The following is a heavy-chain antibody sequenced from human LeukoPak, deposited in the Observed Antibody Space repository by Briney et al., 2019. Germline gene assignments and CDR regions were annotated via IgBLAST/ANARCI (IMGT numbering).Heavy chain of an antibody. CDR1: GFTFSDYY. Sequence: GGSLRLSCAASGFTFSDYYMSWIRQAPGKGLEWVSYISSSGSTIYYADSVKGRFTISRDNAKNSLYLQMNSLRAEDTAVYYCARVDVVVPASRYYDYGMDVWGQGTTVTVSS. J-gene: IGHJ6*02. CDR3: ARVDVVVPASRYYDYGMDV. CDR2: ISSSGSTI. D-gene: IGHD2-2*01. V-gene: IGHV3-11*01.